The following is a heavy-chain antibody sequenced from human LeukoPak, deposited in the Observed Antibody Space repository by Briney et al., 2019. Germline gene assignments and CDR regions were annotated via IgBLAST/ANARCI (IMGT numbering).Heavy chain of an antibody. D-gene: IGHD3-3*01. CDR2: IVYDGSNK. Sequence: GGSLRLSCAASGFIFGSDGMHWVRQAPGKGLEWVAYIVYDGSNKYYADSVKGRFTISRDNSKNTVYLQMNSLRAEDTAVYYCARGYYNFWSGYRAEYYFDYWGQGTLVTVSS. CDR1: GFIFGSDG. J-gene: IGHJ4*02. CDR3: ARGYYNFWSGYRAEYYFDY. V-gene: IGHV3-30*02.